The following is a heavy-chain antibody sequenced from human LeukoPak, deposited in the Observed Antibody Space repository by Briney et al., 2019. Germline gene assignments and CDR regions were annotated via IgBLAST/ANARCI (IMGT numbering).Heavy chain of an antibody. Sequence: SETLSLTCSVSGGSISSHYWSWIRQPPGKGLEWIGYIYYSRSTYYNPSLRSRVTISVDTSKNQFSLKLSSVTAADTAVYYCARDRGDIFDYWGQGTLVTVSS. D-gene: IGHD3-10*01. CDR2: IYYSRST. CDR1: GGSISSHY. J-gene: IGHJ4*02. V-gene: IGHV4-59*11. CDR3: ARDRGDIFDY.